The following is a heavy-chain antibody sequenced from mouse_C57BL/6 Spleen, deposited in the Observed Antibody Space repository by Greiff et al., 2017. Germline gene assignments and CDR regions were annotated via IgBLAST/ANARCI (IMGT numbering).Heavy chain of an antibody. CDR2: ISSGSSTI. J-gene: IGHJ4*01. V-gene: IGHV5-17*01. D-gene: IGHD2-5*01. CDR3: ARGFPSYYSNPYYAMDY. Sequence: EVKLMESGGGLVKPGGSLKLSCAASGFTFSDYGMHWVRQAPEKGLEWVAYISSGSSTIYYADTVKGRFTISRDNAKNTLFLQMTSLRSEDTAMXYCARGFPSYYSNPYYAMDYWGQGTSVTVSS. CDR1: GFTFSDYG.